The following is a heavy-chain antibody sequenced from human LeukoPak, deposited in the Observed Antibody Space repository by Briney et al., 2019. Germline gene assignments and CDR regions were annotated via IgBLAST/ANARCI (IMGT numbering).Heavy chain of an antibody. V-gene: IGHV3-9*01. Sequence: PGRSLRLSCAASGFTFDDYAMHWVRQAPGKGLEWVSGISWNSGSIGYADSVKGRITISRDNAKNSLYLQMNSLRAEDTALYYCAKGYSSSWYFDYWGQGTLVTVSS. CDR2: ISWNSGSI. J-gene: IGHJ4*02. D-gene: IGHD6-13*01. CDR1: GFTFDDYA. CDR3: AKGYSSSWYFDY.